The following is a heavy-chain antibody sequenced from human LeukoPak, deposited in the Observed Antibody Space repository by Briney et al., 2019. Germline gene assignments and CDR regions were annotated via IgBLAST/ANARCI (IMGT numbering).Heavy chain of an antibody. CDR1: GYTFTSYD. CDR2: MNPNSGNT. D-gene: IGHD6-13*01. Sequence: GASVKVSCKASGYTFTSYDINWVRQATGQGLEWMGWMNPNSGNTGYAQKCQGRVTITRNTSISTAYMELSSLRSEDTAVYYCARAGIAADHYYFDYWGQGTLVTVSS. J-gene: IGHJ4*02. V-gene: IGHV1-8*03. CDR3: ARAGIAADHYYFDY.